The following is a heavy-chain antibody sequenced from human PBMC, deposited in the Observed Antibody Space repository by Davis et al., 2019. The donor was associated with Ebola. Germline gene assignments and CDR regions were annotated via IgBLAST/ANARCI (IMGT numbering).Heavy chain of an antibody. Sequence: PSETLSLTCTVSGGSISSGGYYWSWIRQHPGKGLEWIGYIYYSGSTNYNPSLKSRVTMSVDTSKNQFSLKLSSVTAADTAVYYCASPYSSSLGPFDYWGQGTLVTVSS. CDR3: ASPYSSSLGPFDY. CDR2: IYYSGST. CDR1: GGSISSGGYY. J-gene: IGHJ4*02. V-gene: IGHV4-61*08. D-gene: IGHD6-6*01.